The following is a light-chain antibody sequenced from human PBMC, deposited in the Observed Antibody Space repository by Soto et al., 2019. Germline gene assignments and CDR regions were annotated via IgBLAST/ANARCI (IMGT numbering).Light chain of an antibody. V-gene: IGKV3D-15*01. CDR1: QSVNSN. J-gene: IGKJ5*01. CDR2: GIS. Sequence: EIMMTQSPATLSVSRGERATLSCTASQSVNSNYLAWYQQKPGQAPRLLIYGISKRATDIPDRFSGSGSGTEFTLTISSLQPEDFATYYCQQHGQWPITFGQGTRLEIK. CDR3: QQHGQWPIT.